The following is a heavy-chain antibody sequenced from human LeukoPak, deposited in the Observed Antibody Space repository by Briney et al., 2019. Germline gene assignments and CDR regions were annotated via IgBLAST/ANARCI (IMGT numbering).Heavy chain of an antibody. CDR3: ARDIKNNWFDP. J-gene: IGHJ5*02. Sequence: SETLSLTCTVPGGSISSYYWSWIRQPPGKGLEWIAYIYYSGSTNYNPSLKSRVTISVDTSKNQFSLKLSSVTAADTAVYYCARDIKNNWFDPWGQGTLVTVSS. CDR1: GGSISSYY. CDR2: IYYSGST. D-gene: IGHD3-10*01. V-gene: IGHV4-59*01.